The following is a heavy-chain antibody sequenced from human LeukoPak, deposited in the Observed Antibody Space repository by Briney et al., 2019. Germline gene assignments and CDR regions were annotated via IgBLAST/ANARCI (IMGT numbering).Heavy chain of an antibody. D-gene: IGHD1-26*01. V-gene: IGHV4-59*08. J-gene: IGHJ4*02. CDR3: ARRSSGTHFFDH. CDR2: IYYSGIT. CDR1: GGSIGNNH. Sequence: SETLSLTCTVSGGSIGNNHWTWIRQPPGKGLEWMGYIYYSGITSYNPSLKERVTISVSTSKSQFSLKLTSVTAADPAVYFCARRSSGTHFFDHWGQGTLVTVSS.